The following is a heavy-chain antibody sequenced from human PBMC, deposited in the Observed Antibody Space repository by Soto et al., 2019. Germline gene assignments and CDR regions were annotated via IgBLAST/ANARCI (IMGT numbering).Heavy chain of an antibody. D-gene: IGHD6-19*01. CDR3: ASEESTGRYHY. V-gene: IGHV4-59*01. CDR1: GGSISSYY. J-gene: IGHJ4*02. CDR2: IYYSGST. Sequence: SETLSLTCTVSGGSISSYYWSWIRQPPGKGLEWIGYIYYSGSTDYNPSLKSRVTISVDTSKNQFSLKLSSVTAVDTAVYYCASEESTGRYHYWGQGTLVTGSS.